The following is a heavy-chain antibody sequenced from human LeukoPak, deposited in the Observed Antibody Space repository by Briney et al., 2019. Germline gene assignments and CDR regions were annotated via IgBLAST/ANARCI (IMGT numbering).Heavy chain of an antibody. CDR2: ISGTGDRT. Sequence: GGSLRLSCAASGLTFSNYAMSWVRQAPGEGLEWVSSISGTGDRTYYADSVKGRFTVSRDNSKNTLYLQMGSLRAEDTAVYYCAKDRPYDSSAGGQGTLVTVSS. D-gene: IGHD3-22*01. V-gene: IGHV3-23*01. CDR3: AKDRPYDSSA. J-gene: IGHJ4*02. CDR1: GLTFSNYA.